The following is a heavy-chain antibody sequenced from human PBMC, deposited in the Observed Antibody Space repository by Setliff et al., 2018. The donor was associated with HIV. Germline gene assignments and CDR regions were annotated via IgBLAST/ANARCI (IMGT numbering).Heavy chain of an antibody. J-gene: IGHJ3*02. CDR3: ARAPEAPDAFDI. Sequence: RASVKVSCKSSGYTFTDFYIHWVRQAPGQGLEWMGWISAYNGKTNYAQKVQGRVTMTTDTSTSTGYMELRSLRSDDTAVYYCARAPEAPDAFDIWGQGTMVTVSS. CDR2: ISAYNGKT. CDR1: GYTFTDFY. V-gene: IGHV1-18*04.